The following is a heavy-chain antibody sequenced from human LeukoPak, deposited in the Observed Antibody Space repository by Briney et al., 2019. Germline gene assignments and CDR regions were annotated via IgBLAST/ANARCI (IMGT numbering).Heavy chain of an antibody. CDR1: GFTFSSYA. CDR3: ARVLGGYDH. J-gene: IGHJ4*02. V-gene: IGHV3-64*01. D-gene: IGHD3-16*01. Sequence: GGSLRLSCAASGFTFSSYAMHWVRQAPGKGLEYVSAISSNGGSTYYANSVKGRFTISRDNSKNTLYLQMGSLRAEDMAVYYCARVLGGYDHWGQGTLVTVSS. CDR2: ISSNGGST.